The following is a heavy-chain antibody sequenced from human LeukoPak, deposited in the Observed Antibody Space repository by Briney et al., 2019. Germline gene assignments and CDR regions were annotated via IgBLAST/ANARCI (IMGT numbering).Heavy chain of an antibody. Sequence: KRGESLKISCKGSGYSFTSYRIGWERQMPGKGLEWMGIIYPGDSDTRYSPSFQGQVTISADRSISTAYLQWSSLKASDTAMYYCARPAYLGYCSSTSCHDAFDIWGQGTMVTVSS. CDR2: IYPGDSDT. CDR3: ARPAYLGYCSSTSCHDAFDI. D-gene: IGHD2-2*01. V-gene: IGHV5-51*01. J-gene: IGHJ3*02. CDR1: GYSFTSYR.